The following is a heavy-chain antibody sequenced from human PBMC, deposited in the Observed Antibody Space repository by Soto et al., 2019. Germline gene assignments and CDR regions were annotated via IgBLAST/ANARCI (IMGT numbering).Heavy chain of an antibody. Sequence: QVQLQESGPGLVKPSGTLSLTCAVSGGSVTISNWWSWVRQTPGKGLEGIGQIQHSGSTNYNPSLTSPVTITVDKAKYQVSLEMKSVTAADTAVYYCASGGYYFCMDVWGKGTTVTVSS. CDR2: IQHSGST. V-gene: IGHV4-4*02. CDR1: GGSVTISNW. CDR3: ASGGYYFCMDV. J-gene: IGHJ6*03. D-gene: IGHD3-3*01.